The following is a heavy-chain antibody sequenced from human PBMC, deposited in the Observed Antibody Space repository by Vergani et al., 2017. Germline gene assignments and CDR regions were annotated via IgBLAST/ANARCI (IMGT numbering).Heavy chain of an antibody. Sequence: QLQLQESGPGLVKPSETLSLTCTVSGGSISSSSYYWGWIRQPPGKGLEWIGSIYYSGNTYYNPSRKSRVTISVDTSKNQFSLKLSSVTAADTAVYYCARQPEDDFWSGYYKDWGQGTLVTVSS. CDR1: GGSISSSSYY. D-gene: IGHD3-3*01. J-gene: IGHJ4*02. CDR2: IYYSGNT. CDR3: ARQPEDDFWSGYYKD. V-gene: IGHV4-39*01.